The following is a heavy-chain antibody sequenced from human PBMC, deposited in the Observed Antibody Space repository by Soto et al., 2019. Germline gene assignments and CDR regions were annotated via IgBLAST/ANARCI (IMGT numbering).Heavy chain of an antibody. Sequence: ASVKVSCKASGYTFTSYGISWVRQAPGQGLEWMGWISAYNGNTNSAQTLQGRVTMTTDTSTSTAYMELRSLSSDDTAVYSCASSESGYRYGYGAFDIWGQGTMVTVSS. CDR1: GYTFTSYG. CDR3: ASSESGYRYGYGAFDI. J-gene: IGHJ3*02. V-gene: IGHV1-18*04. D-gene: IGHD5-18*01. CDR2: ISAYNGNT.